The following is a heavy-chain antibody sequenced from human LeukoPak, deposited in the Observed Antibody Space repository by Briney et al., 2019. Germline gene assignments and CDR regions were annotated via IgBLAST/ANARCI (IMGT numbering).Heavy chain of an antibody. CDR3: ARDRGVDTAMVNWLDP. CDR1: GFTVSSNY. J-gene: IGHJ5*02. CDR2: IYSGGST. V-gene: IGHV3-53*01. D-gene: IGHD5-18*01. Sequence: GGSLRLSCAASGFTVSSNYMSWVRQAPGKGLEWVSVIYSGGSTYYADSVKGRFTISRDNSKNTLYLQMNSLRAEDTALYYCARDRGVDTAMVNWLDPWGQGTLITVSS.